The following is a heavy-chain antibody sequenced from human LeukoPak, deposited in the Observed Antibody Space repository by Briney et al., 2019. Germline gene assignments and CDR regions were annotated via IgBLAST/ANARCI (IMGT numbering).Heavy chain of an antibody. CDR3: ARDWQWQQLDGDAFDI. CDR2: IKQDGSEK. V-gene: IGHV3-7*01. CDR1: GFTFSDYY. D-gene: IGHD6-13*01. Sequence: PGGSLRLSCAASGFTFSDYYMSWIRQALGKGLEWVANIKQDGSEKYYVDSVKGRFTISRDNAKNSLFLQMNSLRAEDTAVYYYARDWQWQQLDGDAFDIWGQGTMVTVSS. J-gene: IGHJ3*02.